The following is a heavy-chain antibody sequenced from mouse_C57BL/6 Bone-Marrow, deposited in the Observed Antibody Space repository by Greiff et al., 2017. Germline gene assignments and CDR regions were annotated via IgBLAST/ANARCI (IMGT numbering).Heavy chain of an antibody. D-gene: IGHD1-1*01. Sequence: VQLQQPGAELVMPGASVKLSCKASGYTFTSYWMHWVKQRPGQGLEWIGEIDPSDSYTNYNLKFKGKSTLTVDKSSSTAYMQLSSLTSEDSAVYYCARPYGSRWYFDVWGTGTTVTVSS. CDR1: GYTFTSYW. CDR3: ARPYGSRWYFDV. V-gene: IGHV1-69*01. CDR2: IDPSDSYT. J-gene: IGHJ1*03.